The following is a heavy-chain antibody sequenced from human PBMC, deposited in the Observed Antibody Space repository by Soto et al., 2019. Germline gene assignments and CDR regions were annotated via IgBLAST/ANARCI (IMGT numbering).Heavy chain of an antibody. J-gene: IGHJ4*02. CDR3: ARGYCSGGNCYRPGFDY. D-gene: IGHD2-15*01. CDR1: GRSISNYY. V-gene: IGHV4-59*01. Sequence: SETLSLTCTVSGRSISNYYWSWIRQPPGKGLEWIAYIYYGGSTNYNPSLKSRVTISADTSKNQFSLRLSSVTAADTGVYYCARGYCSGGNCYRPGFDYWGQGNMVTVSS. CDR2: IYYGGST.